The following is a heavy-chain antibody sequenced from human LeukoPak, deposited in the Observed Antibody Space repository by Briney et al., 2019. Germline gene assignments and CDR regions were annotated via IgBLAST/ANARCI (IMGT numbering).Heavy chain of an antibody. CDR3: ARSKGYCTNGVCKLNYYYYMDV. J-gene: IGHJ6*03. V-gene: IGHV4-59*11. CDR2: IYYSGST. Sequence: SSETLSLTCTVSGGSISSHYWSWIRQPPGKGLEWIGYIYYSGSTNYNPSLKSRVTISVGTSKNQFSLKLSSVTAADTAVYYCARSKGYCTNGVCKLNYYYYMDVWGKGTTVTVSS. CDR1: GGSISSHY. D-gene: IGHD2-8*01.